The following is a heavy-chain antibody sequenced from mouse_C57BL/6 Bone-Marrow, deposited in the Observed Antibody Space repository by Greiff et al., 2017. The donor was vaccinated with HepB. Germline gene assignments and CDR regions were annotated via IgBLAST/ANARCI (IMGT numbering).Heavy chain of an antibody. J-gene: IGHJ3*01. CDR1: GYTFTSYW. CDR2: IYPGNSDT. Sequence: DVKLEESGTVLARPGASVKMSCKTSGYTFTSYWMHWVKQRPGQGLEWIGAIYPGNSDTSYNQKFKGKAKLTAVTSASTAYMELSSLTNEDSAVYYCTSYRQLGFAYWGQGTLVTVSA. V-gene: IGHV1-5*01. D-gene: IGHD3-2*01. CDR3: TSYRQLGFAY.